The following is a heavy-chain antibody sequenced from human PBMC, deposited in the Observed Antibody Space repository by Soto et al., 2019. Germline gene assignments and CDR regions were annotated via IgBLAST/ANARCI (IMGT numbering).Heavy chain of an antibody. CDR3: ARAGYSSEDYYGMDV. V-gene: IGHV3-11*05. Sequence: QVQLVESGGGLVKPGGSLRLSCAASGFTFSDYYMSWIRQAPGKGLEWVSYISSSSSYTNYADSVKGRFTISRDNAKNSLYLQMNSLRAEDTAVYYCARAGYSSEDYYGMDVWGQGTTVTVSS. J-gene: IGHJ6*02. CDR1: GFTFSDYY. CDR2: ISSSSSYT. D-gene: IGHD5-18*01.